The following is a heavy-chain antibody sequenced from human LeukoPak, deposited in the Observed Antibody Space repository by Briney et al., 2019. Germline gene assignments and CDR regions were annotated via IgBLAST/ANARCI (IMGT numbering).Heavy chain of an antibody. J-gene: IGHJ4*02. Sequence: SETLSLTCTVSGGSISSYYWSWIRQPAGKGLEWIGRIYTSGSTNYNPSLKSRVTMSVDTSKNQFSLELSSVTAADTAVYYCASTGYYSNLDYWGQGTLVTVSS. CDR3: ASTGYYSNLDY. D-gene: IGHD3-22*01. CDR1: GGSISSYY. CDR2: IYTSGST. V-gene: IGHV4-4*07.